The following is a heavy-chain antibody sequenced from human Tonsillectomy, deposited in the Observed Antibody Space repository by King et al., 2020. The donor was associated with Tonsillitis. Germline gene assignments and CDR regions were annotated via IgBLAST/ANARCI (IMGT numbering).Heavy chain of an antibody. V-gene: IGHV3-21*01. CDR3: ARYGGGSFDY. J-gene: IGHJ4*02. CDR1: GFTFSSYA. CDR2: IDSISSHI. D-gene: IGHD3-10*01. Sequence: VQLVESGGGLVKPGGSLRLSCAASGFTFSSYALNWFRRAPGKGLEWVSSIDSISSHIYYADSVKGRFTISRDNAKNSLYLQMNSLRGEDTAVYYCARYGGGSFDYWGQGTLVTVSS.